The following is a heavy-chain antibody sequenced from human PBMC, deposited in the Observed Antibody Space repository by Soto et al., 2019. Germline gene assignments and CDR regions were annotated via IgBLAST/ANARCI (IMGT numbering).Heavy chain of an antibody. D-gene: IGHD5-18*01. CDR3: ARVPLSGYSYGPDRYYFDY. V-gene: IGHV6-1*01. Sequence: PSQTLSLTCAIPGDSVSSNSAAWNWIRQSPSRGLKWLGRTYYRSKWYNDYAVSVKSRITINPDTSKNQFSLQLNSVTPEDTAVYYCARVPLSGYSYGPDRYYFDYWGQGTPITVSS. J-gene: IGHJ4*02. CDR2: TYYRSKWYN. CDR1: GDSVSSNSAA.